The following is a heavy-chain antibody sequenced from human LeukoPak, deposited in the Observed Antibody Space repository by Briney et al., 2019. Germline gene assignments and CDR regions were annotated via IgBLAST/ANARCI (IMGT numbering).Heavy chain of an antibody. Sequence: GGSLRLSCAASGFTFSSYAMSWVRQAPGKGLEWVSAISGSGGSTYYADSVKGRFTISRDNSKNTLYLQMNSLRAKDTAVYYCAKSPHYNYYDSSGYLDYWGQGTLVTVSS. D-gene: IGHD3-22*01. CDR2: ISGSGGST. V-gene: IGHV3-23*01. CDR3: AKSPHYNYYDSSGYLDY. J-gene: IGHJ4*02. CDR1: GFTFSSYA.